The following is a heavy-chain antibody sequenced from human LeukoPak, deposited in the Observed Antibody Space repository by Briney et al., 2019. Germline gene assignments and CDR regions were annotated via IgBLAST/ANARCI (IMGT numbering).Heavy chain of an antibody. J-gene: IGHJ6*03. V-gene: IGHV3-23*01. CDR3: ARDGGYCRGTTCYAYYLDV. D-gene: IGHD2-2*01. Sequence: GGSLRLSCAASGFTFSSYAMSWVRQAPGKGLEWVSAISGSGGSTYYADSVKGRFTISRDIAKNSLYLQMDSLRAEDTAVYYCARDGGYCRGTTCYAYYLDVWGKGTTVTVSS. CDR1: GFTFSSYA. CDR2: ISGSGGST.